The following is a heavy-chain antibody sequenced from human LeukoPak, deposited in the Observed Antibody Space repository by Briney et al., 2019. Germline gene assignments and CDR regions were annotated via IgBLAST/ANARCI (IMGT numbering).Heavy chain of an antibody. CDR1: GGSISSGGYY. CDR2: IYYSGGT. CDR3: ARAPQWGIGHDRPFDY. V-gene: IGHV4-31*03. D-gene: IGHD5-12*01. J-gene: IGHJ4*02. Sequence: PSQTLSLTCTVSGGSISSGGYYWSWIRQHPGKGLEWIGYIYYSGGTYYNPSLNSRVTISLDTSKNQFSLKLSSVTAADTAVYYCARAPQWGIGHDRPFDYWGQGTLVTVSS.